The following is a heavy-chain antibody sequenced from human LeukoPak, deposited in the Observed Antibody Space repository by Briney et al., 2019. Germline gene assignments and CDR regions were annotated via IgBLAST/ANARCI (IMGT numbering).Heavy chain of an antibody. D-gene: IGHD2-2*02. CDR2: IYSGGST. V-gene: IGHV3-66*01. CDR1: GFTVSSNY. J-gene: IGHJ4*02. CDR3: ARGPYCSSTSCYTVPFN. Sequence: GSLRLSCAASGFTVSSNYMSWVRQAPGKGLEWVSAIYSGGSTYYADSVKGRFTISRDNSKNTLYLQMNSLRAEDTAVYYCARGPYCSSTSCYTVPFNWGQGTLVTVSS.